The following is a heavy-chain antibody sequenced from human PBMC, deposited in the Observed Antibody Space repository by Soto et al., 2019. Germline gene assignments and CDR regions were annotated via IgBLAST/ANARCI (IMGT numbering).Heavy chain of an antibody. CDR3: ARDIHAGFTHYFDP. J-gene: IGHJ2*01. Sequence: SETLPLTYVVSGGSITSYHWRWIRQFPGKGLEWIAYTAYTGNTNYNPSLKSRVTQSMDTSQDQVSLTLPSVTAAHTAVYYCARDIHAGFTHYFDPRSRGTLVTVSA. D-gene: IGHD2-8*01. CDR1: GGSITSYH. CDR2: TAYTGNT. V-gene: IGHV4-59*01.